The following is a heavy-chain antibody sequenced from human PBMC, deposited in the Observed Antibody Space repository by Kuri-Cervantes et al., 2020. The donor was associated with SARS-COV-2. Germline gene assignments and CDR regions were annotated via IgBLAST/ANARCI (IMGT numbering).Heavy chain of an antibody. D-gene: IGHD6-6*01. Sequence: GGSLRLSCAASGFTFSSYAMSWVRQAPGKGLEWVSAISGSGGSTYYAGSAKGRFTISRDNSKNTLYLQMNSLRAEDTAVYYCAKRTSTGEYSIPSGPLDYWGQGTLVTVSS. CDR2: ISGSGGST. CDR1: GFTFSSYA. J-gene: IGHJ4*02. V-gene: IGHV3-23*01. CDR3: AKRTSTGEYSIPSGPLDY.